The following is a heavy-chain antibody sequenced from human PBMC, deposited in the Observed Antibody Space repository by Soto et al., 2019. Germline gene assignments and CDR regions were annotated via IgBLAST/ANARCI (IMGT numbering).Heavy chain of an antibody. CDR3: TRHWGLGDRNFNWLDP. J-gene: IGHJ5*02. V-gene: IGHV4-39*01. CDR1: GGSISSSSYF. CDR2: IYYSGSI. D-gene: IGHD3-16*01. Sequence: QLQLQESGPGLVKPSGTLSLNCTVSGGSISSSSYFWGWIRQPPGKGLEWIGSIYYSGSIYYNPCLESRLTISVDTSKNQFSLKLSSVTASDTAIYYCTRHWGLGDRNFNWLDPWGQGTLVTVSS.